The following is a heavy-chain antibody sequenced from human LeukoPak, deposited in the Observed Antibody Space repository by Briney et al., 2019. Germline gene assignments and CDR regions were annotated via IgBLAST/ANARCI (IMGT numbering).Heavy chain of an antibody. CDR2: IYYSGST. D-gene: IGHD4-11*01. Sequence: SETLSLTCTVSGGSISRYYWSWIRQPPGKGLEWIGYIYYSGSTNYNPSLKSRVTISVDTSKNQFSLKLSSVTAADTAVYYCARDYSNYVYNWFDPWGQGTLVTVSS. J-gene: IGHJ5*02. CDR3: ARDYSNYVYNWFDP. V-gene: IGHV4-59*01. CDR1: GGSISRYY.